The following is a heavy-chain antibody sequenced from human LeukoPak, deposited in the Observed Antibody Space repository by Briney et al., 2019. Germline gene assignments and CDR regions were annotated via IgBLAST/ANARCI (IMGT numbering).Heavy chain of an antibody. J-gene: IGHJ4*02. CDR1: GFSFRSYG. D-gene: IGHD6-19*01. V-gene: IGHV3-30-3*01. Sequence: PGRSLRLSCEASGFSFRSYGMHWVRQAPGKGLEWVAVISYDGSQKYHGDSVKGRFTISRDNSKNTLSLQMNSLGPEDTAVYYCARVVSSGWFALDYWGQGTLVTVSS. CDR2: ISYDGSQK. CDR3: ARVVSSGWFALDY.